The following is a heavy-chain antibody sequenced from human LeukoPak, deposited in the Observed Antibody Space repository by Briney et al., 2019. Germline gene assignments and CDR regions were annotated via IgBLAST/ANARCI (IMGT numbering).Heavy chain of an antibody. CDR2: IKQDGRDK. V-gene: IGHV3-7*03. J-gene: IGHJ4*02. CDR3: VRYFTAVAPTLRLDY. D-gene: IGHD6-19*01. Sequence: GGSLRLSCAASGLTFTNAWMTWVRQAPGKGLEWVATIKQDGRDKYYVDSVKGRFTISRDDAKNSLYLQMNSLSVEDTAVYHCVRYFTAVAPTLRLDYWGQGTLVTVSS. CDR1: GLTFTNAW.